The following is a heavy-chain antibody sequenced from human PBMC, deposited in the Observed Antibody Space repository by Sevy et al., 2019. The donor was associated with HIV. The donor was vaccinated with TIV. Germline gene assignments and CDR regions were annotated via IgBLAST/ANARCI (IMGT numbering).Heavy chain of an antibody. J-gene: IGHJ4*02. Sequence: GGSLRLSCAASGFTFSSYAMHWVRQAPGKGLEWVAVISYDGSNKYYAYSVKGRFTISRDNSKNTLYLQMNSLRAEDTAVYYCARGGGWELRASYFDYWGQGTLVTVSS. V-gene: IGHV3-30-3*01. D-gene: IGHD1-26*01. CDR1: GFTFSSYA. CDR2: ISYDGSNK. CDR3: ARGGGWELRASYFDY.